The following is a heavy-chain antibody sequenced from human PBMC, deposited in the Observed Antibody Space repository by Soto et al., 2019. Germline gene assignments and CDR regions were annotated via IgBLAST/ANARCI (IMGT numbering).Heavy chain of an antibody. D-gene: IGHD4-17*01. CDR2: ISAYNGNT. J-gene: IGHJ5*02. V-gene: IGHV1-18*01. Sequence: QVQLVQSGAEVKKPGASVEVSCKASGYTFTSYGISWVRQAPGQGLEWMGWISAYNGNTNYAQKLQGRVTMTTDTSTSTAYMELRSLRSDDTAVDYCARRGDYRLWNNWFDPWGQGTLVTVSS. CDR1: GYTFTSYG. CDR3: ARRGDYRLWNNWFDP.